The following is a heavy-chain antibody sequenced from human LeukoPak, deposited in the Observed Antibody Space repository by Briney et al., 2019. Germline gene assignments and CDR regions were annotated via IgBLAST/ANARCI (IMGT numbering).Heavy chain of an antibody. CDR3: ARAWGFVDY. D-gene: IGHD7-27*01. J-gene: IGHJ4*02. CDR1: GGSLNNSY. CDR2: IYYAGRT. V-gene: IGHV4-59*01. Sequence: PSETLSLTCTVSGGSLNNSYWSWIRQPPGKGLEWLGSIYYAGRTNYNPYLKSRVTVSVDTSKNQFSLKLTSVTAADTAVYYCARAWGFVDYWGQGTLVTVSS.